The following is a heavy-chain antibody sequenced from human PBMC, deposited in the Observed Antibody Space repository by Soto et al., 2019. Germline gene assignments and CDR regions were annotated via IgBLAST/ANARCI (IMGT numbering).Heavy chain of an antibody. J-gene: IGHJ6*02. CDR1: GFTFSGYA. CDR3: ARGSAAPQYYYYYGMDV. Sequence: GGSLRLSCAASGFTFSGYAMHWVRQAPGKGLEWVAVISNGGRNKYYADSVKGRFTISRDNSKNTLYLQMNSLRAEDTDVDYCARGSAAPQYYYYYGMDVWGQGTTVTVSS. CDR2: ISNGGRNK. D-gene: IGHD2-15*01. V-gene: IGHV3-30-3*01.